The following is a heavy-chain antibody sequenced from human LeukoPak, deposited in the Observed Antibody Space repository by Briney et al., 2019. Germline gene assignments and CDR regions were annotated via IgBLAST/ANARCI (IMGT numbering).Heavy chain of an antibody. CDR3: AKGMCSGGSCYWNAFDI. CDR2: ISYDGSNK. J-gene: IGHJ3*02. D-gene: IGHD2-15*01. V-gene: IGHV3-30*18. CDR1: GFTFSSYG. Sequence: GGSLRLSCAASGFTFSSYGIHWVRQAPGKGLEWVAVISYDGSNKYYADSVKGRFTISRDNSKNTLYLQMNSLRAEDTAVYYCAKGMCSGGSCYWNAFDIWGQGTMVTVSS.